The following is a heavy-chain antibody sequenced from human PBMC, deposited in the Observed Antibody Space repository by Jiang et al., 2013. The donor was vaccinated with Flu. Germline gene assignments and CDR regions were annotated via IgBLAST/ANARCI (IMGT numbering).Heavy chain of an antibody. J-gene: IGHJ4*02. V-gene: IGHV5-51*01. Sequence: GAEVKKPGESLKISCKGSGYSFTSYWIGWVRQMPGKGLEWMGGIYPGDSDTRYSPAFQGQITISADNSISTTYLQWSSLKASDTAMYYCARHGVSARLNGRLFWGQGTLVTVSS. CDR1: GYSFTSYW. CDR3: ARHGVSARLNGRLF. CDR2: IYPGDSDT. D-gene: IGHD2/OR15-2a*01.